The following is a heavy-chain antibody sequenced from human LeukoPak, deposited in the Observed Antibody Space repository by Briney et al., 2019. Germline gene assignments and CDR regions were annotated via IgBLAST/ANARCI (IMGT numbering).Heavy chain of an antibody. J-gene: IGHJ4*02. D-gene: IGHD2-8*01. CDR3: ARGMRTFDY. CDR1: GFTLSSYA. V-gene: IGHV3-7*01. CDR2: IKQDGSEK. Sequence: GGSLRLSCAASGFTLSSYAMSWVRQAPGKGLEWVANIKQDGSEKYYVDSVKGRFTISRDNAKNSLYLQMNSLRAEDTAVYYCARGMRTFDYWGQGTLVTVSS.